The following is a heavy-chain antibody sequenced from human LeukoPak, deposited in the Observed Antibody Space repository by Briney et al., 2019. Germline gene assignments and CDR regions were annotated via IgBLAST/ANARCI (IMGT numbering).Heavy chain of an antibody. CDR3: ARDNSVEDTAWWFDP. CDR1: GYTFTSYY. CDR2: INPSGGST. Sequence: ASVKVSCKASGYTFTSYYMHWVRQAPGQGLEWMGIINPSGGSTNYAQKFQGRVTMTRDTSTNTDYMELSSLRSEDTAVYYCARDNSVEDTAWWFDPWGQGTLVTVSS. J-gene: IGHJ5*02. D-gene: IGHD4-23*01. V-gene: IGHV1-46*01.